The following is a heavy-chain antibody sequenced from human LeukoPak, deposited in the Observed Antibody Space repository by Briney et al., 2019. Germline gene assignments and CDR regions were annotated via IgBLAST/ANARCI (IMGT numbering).Heavy chain of an antibody. Sequence: ASVKVSCKASGYTFTSYGISWVRQAPGQGLEWMGWISAYNGNTNYAQKLQGRVTVTTDTSTSTAYMELRSLRSDDTAVYYCARDREDYSNYNFDYWGQGTLVTVSS. D-gene: IGHD4-11*01. CDR2: ISAYNGNT. J-gene: IGHJ4*02. CDR3: ARDREDYSNYNFDY. CDR1: GYTFTSYG. V-gene: IGHV1-18*01.